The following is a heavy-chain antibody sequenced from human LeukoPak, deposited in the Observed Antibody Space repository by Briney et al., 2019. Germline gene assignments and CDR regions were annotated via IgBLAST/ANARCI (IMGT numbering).Heavy chain of an antibody. D-gene: IGHD6-6*01. V-gene: IGHV3-11*04. CDR2: ISSSGSTI. J-gene: IGHJ6*03. CDR1: GFTFSDYY. Sequence: PGGSLRLSCAASGFTFSDYYMSWIRQAPGKGLEWVSYISSSGSTIYYADSVKGRFTISRDNAKNSLYLQMNSLRAEDTAVYYCARQPFTSSIAARLYYYYMDVWGKGTTVTVSS. CDR3: ARQPFTSSIAARLYYYYMDV.